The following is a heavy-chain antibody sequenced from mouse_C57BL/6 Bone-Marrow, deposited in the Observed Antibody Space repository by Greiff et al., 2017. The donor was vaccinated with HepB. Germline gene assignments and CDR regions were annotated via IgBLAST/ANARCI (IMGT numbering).Heavy chain of an antibody. CDR1: GYAFTNYL. CDR2: INPGSGGT. D-gene: IGHD1-1*01. CDR3: ARPYRYYGKDY. V-gene: IGHV1-54*01. Sequence: VKLMESGAELVRPGTSVKVSCKASGYAFTNYLIEWVKQRPGQGLEWIGVINPGSGGTNYNEKFKGKATLTADKSSSTAYMQLSSLTSEDSAVYFCARPYRYYGKDYWGQGTTLTVSS. J-gene: IGHJ2*01.